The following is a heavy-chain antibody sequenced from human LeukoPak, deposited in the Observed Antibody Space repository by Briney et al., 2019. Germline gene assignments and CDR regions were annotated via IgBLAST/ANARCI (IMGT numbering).Heavy chain of an antibody. J-gene: IGHJ4*02. CDR1: GFTFSSYS. D-gene: IGHD4-23*01. CDR2: ISSSSSYI. CDR3: ARRAGGYSHPYDY. V-gene: IGHV3-21*01. Sequence: GGSLRLSCAASGFTFSSYSMNWVRQAPGKGLEWVSLISSSSSYIYYADSVKGRFTISRDNAKNSLYLQINSLRVEDTAVYYCARRAGGYSHPYDYWGQGILVTVSS.